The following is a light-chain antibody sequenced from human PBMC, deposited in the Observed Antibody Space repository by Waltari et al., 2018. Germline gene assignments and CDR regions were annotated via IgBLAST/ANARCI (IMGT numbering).Light chain of an antibody. CDR1: QGISSY. J-gene: IGKJ2*01. Sequence: AIRITQSPSSLSASTGDRVTITCRASQGISSYLAWYQQKPGKAPNLLIYAASTLQSGVPSRFSGSGSWTDFTLTISCLQSEEFATYYCQQYYSYLTFGQGTKLEIK. CDR3: QQYYSYLT. V-gene: IGKV1-8*01. CDR2: AAS.